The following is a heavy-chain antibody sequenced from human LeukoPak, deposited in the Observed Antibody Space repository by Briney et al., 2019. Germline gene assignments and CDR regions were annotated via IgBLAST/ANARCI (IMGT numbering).Heavy chain of an antibody. D-gene: IGHD3-10*01. J-gene: IGHJ4*02. CDR2: VYYSGST. CDR1: GGSMSGYY. Sequence: PSETLSLTCTVSGGSMSGYYWSWIRQPPGKGLEWIGYVYYSGSTKYNPSLEGRVTISVDTSKNHFSLNLSSLTAADTAVYYCARQIRGDYYFDYWGQGTLVTVSS. V-gene: IGHV4-59*08. CDR3: ARQIRGDYYFDY.